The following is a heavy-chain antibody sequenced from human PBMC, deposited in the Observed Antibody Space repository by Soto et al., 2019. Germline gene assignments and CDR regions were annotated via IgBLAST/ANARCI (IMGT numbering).Heavy chain of an antibody. CDR1: GFTFSTYG. Sequence: QVRLVESGGGVVQPGRSLRLSCAASGFTFSTYGMHWVRQAPGKGLEWVAVIWFDGSRTYYADSVKGRFTISRDNSKNTLFLQMNSVTAEDTAVYFCARIVDTAGMDAWGQGTTVIVSS. CDR2: IWFDGSRT. J-gene: IGHJ6*02. CDR3: ARIVDTAGMDA. D-gene: IGHD5-18*01. V-gene: IGHV3-33*01.